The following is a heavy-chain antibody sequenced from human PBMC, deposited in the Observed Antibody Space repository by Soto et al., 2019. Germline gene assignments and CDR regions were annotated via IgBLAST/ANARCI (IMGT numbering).Heavy chain of an antibody. J-gene: IGHJ6*03. CDR2: IRSKAYGGTT. V-gene: IGHV3-49*03. Sequence: GGSLRLSCTASGFTFGDYAMSWFRQAPGKGLEWVGFIRSKAYGGTTEYAASVKGRFTISRDDSKSIAYLQMNSLKTEDTAVYYCTREEYCSSTSCYASGGAGEGPYYYYYYMDVWGKGTTVTVSS. CDR3: TREEYCSSTSCYASGGAGEGPYYYYYYMDV. CDR1: GFTFGDYA. D-gene: IGHD2-2*01.